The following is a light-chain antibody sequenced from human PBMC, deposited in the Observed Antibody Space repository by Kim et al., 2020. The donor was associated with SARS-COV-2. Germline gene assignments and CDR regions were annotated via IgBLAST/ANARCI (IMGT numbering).Light chain of an antibody. Sequence: RVPIPCTGRSSNIGAGYDVHWYQQLPGTAPKLLIYGNSNRPSGVPDRFSGSKSGTSASLAITGLQAEDEADYYCQSYDSSLSGWVFGGGTKLTVL. CDR2: GNS. J-gene: IGLJ3*02. CDR3: QSYDSSLSGWV. CDR1: SSNIGAGYD. V-gene: IGLV1-40*01.